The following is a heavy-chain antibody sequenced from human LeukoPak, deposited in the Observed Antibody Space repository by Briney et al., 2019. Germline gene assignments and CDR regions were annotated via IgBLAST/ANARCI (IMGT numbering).Heavy chain of an antibody. V-gene: IGHV3-21*01. J-gene: IGHJ4*02. D-gene: IGHD3-22*01. CDR3: AKDHGFHYYEGSGIFEN. CDR1: GFTFSSYI. CDR2: ISRNSTYI. Sequence: GGSLRLSCAASGFTFSSYIMNWVRQAPGKGLEWVASISRNSTYIHYADSVKGRFTISRDNSRSTLSLQMNSLRTEDTAIYYCAKDHGFHYYEGSGIFENWGQGTLVTVSS.